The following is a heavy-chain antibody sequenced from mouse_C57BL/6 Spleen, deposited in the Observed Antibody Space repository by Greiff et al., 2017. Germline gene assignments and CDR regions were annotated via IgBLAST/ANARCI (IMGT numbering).Heavy chain of an antibody. CDR2: IDPSDSET. CDR1: GYTFTSYW. Sequence: QVQLQQSGAELVRPGSSVKLSCKASGYTFTSYWMHWVKQRPIQGLEWIGNIDPSDSETHYNQKFKDKATLTVDKSSSTAYMQLSSLTSEDSAVYYCAREDVYYGNGSWFAYWGQGTLVTVSA. CDR3: AREDVYYGNGSWFAY. J-gene: IGHJ3*01. D-gene: IGHD2-1*01. V-gene: IGHV1-52*01.